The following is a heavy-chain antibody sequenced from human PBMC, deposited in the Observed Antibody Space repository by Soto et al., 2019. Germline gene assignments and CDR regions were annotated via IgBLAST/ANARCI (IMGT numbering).Heavy chain of an antibody. V-gene: IGHV3-23*01. CDR2: ISDSGSST. J-gene: IGHJ4*02. D-gene: IGHD5-18*01. CDR1: GFTFTSDA. CDR3: ASYSYGLYYFDY. Sequence: GGSLRLSCAASGFTFTSDAMSWVRQAPGKGLEWVAVISDSGSSTDYADSVKGRFTISRDNSKNTLYLQMNSLRAEDTAVYYCASYSYGLYYFDYWGQGTLVTVSS.